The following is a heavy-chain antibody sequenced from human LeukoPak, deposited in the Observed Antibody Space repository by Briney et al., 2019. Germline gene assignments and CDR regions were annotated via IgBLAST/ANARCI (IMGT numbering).Heavy chain of an antibody. D-gene: IGHD3-22*01. CDR1: GFTFSSYA. CDR2: ISGSGGST. Sequence: GGSLRLSCAASGFTFSSYAMSWVRQAPGKGLEWVSAISGSGGSTYYADSVKGRFTISRDNSKNTLYLQMNSLRAEDTAIYYCAKQGGDYFDTTGKGFDYWGLGTLVTVSS. CDR3: AKQGGDYFDTTGKGFDY. J-gene: IGHJ4*02. V-gene: IGHV3-23*01.